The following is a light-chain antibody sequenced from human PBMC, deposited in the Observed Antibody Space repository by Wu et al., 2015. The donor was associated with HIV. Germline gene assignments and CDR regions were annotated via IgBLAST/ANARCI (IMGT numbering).Light chain of an antibody. CDR3: QQYGSSPRFT. CDR1: QSVNSDF. CDR2: GSS. J-gene: IGKJ3*01. V-gene: IGKV3-20*01. Sequence: EIVLTQSPGTLSLSPGERATLSCRASQSVNSDFLAWYQQKPGQAPRLLIYGSSNRATGIPDRFSGSGFGTDFTLTISGLEPEDFAMYYCQQYGSSPRFTFSPGTKWKS.